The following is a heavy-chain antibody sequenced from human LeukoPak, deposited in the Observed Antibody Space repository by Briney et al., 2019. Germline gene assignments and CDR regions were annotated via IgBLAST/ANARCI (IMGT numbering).Heavy chain of an antibody. CDR2: ISPSGDIT. CDR3: AKDDAWLRFGE. CDR1: GFTFSSYS. J-gene: IGHJ4*02. V-gene: IGHV3-23*01. Sequence: GGSLRLSCAASGFTFSSYSMTWVRQAPGKGLEWVSGISPSGDITYYADSVKGRFTISRDNSKNTLYLEVISLTAEDTAVYYCAKDDAWLRFGEWSQGTLVTVSS. D-gene: IGHD3-10*01.